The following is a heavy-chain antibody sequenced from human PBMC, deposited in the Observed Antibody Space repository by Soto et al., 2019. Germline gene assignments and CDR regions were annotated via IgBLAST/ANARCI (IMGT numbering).Heavy chain of an antibody. Sequence: AASVKVSCKASGYTFTSYYMHWVRQAPGQGLEWMGIINPSGGSTSYAQKFQGRVTMTRDTSTSTVYMELSSLRSEDTAVYYCAKDYYDSSGYYPPALLFDYWGQGTLVTVSS. CDR2: INPSGGST. CDR3: AKDYYDSSGYYPPALLFDY. V-gene: IGHV1-46*01. CDR1: GYTFTSYY. J-gene: IGHJ4*02. D-gene: IGHD3-22*01.